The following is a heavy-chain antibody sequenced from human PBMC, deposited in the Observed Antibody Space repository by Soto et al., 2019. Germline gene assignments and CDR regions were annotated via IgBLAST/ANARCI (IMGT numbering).Heavy chain of an antibody. Sequence: EVQLVESGGGLVKPGGSLRLSCAASGFTFSSYSMNWVRQAPGKGLEWVSSISSSSYIYYADSVKGRFTISRDNAKNSLYLQMNSLRAEDTAVYYCARDLNTYYDFWSGYYDYWGQGTLVTVSS. CDR3: ARDLNTYYDFWSGYYDY. J-gene: IGHJ4*02. CDR2: ISSSSYI. V-gene: IGHV3-21*01. CDR1: GFTFSSYS. D-gene: IGHD3-3*01.